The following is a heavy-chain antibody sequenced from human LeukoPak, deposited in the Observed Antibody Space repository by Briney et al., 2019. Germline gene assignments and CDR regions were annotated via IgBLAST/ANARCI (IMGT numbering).Heavy chain of an antibody. V-gene: IGHV2-70*11. Sequence: SGPTLVNPTQTLTLTCTFSGFSLSTSGMCVSWIRQPPGKALEWLARIDWDDDKYYITSLKTRLTISKDTSKNQVVLTMTNMDPVDTATYYCARESNSVWRLDYWGQGTLVTVSS. J-gene: IGHJ4*02. CDR1: GFSLSTSGMC. D-gene: IGHD6-19*01. CDR3: ARESNSVWRLDY. CDR2: IDWDDDK.